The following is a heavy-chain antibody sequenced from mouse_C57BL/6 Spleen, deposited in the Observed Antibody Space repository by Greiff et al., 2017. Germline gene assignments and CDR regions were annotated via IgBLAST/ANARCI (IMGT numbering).Heavy chain of an antibody. V-gene: IGHV1-69*01. Sequence: VKLQQPGAELVMPGASVKLSCKASGYTFTSYWMHWVKQRPGQGLEWIGEIDPSDSYTNYNQKFKGKSTLTVDKSSSTAYMQLSSLTSEDSAVYYCARRIRSYFDYWGQGTTLTVSS. CDR2: IDPSDSYT. CDR1: GYTFTSYW. J-gene: IGHJ2*01. CDR3: ARRIRSYFDY.